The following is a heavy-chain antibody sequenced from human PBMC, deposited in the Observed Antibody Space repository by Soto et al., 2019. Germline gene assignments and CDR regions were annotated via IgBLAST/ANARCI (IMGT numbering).Heavy chain of an antibody. CDR2: IYHSGTT. D-gene: IGHD1-26*01. CDR3: ARVSESYNSFHY. V-gene: IGHV4-4*02. J-gene: IGHJ4*02. CDR1: GGSISSSNW. Sequence: QVQLQESGPGLVKPSGTLSLTCAVSGGSISSSNWWSWVRQPPGKGLEWIGEIYHSGTTNYNPSLKSRVTISVDTSKNQFSLMLSSVTAADTAVYYCARVSESYNSFHYWGQGSLVTVSS.